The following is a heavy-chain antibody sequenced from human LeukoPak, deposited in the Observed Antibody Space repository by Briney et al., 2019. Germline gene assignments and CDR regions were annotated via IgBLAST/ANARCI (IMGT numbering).Heavy chain of an antibody. CDR2: ISGSGGST. Sequence: QSGGSLRLSCAASGFTFSSYAMGWVRQAPGKGLEWVSAISGSGGSTYYADSVKGRFTISRDNSKNTLYLQMNSLRAEDTAVYYCAKDPYYYGSGSYRYWGQGTLVTVSS. V-gene: IGHV3-23*01. CDR1: GFTFSSYA. D-gene: IGHD3-10*01. J-gene: IGHJ4*02. CDR3: AKDPYYYGSGSYRY.